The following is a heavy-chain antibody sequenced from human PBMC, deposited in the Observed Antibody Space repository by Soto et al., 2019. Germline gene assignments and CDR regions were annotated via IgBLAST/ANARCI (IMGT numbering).Heavy chain of an antibody. CDR3: AGGGGIVVVTAPYDH. CDR2: INAGTGDR. J-gene: IGHJ4*02. Sequence: ASVKVSCKASGYTFTTYTMHWVRQAPGQRLEWLGWINAGTGDRGYSHNFQDRVTITRDTSASTAYMELGSLTSEDTAVYYCAGGGGIVVVTAPYDHWGQGTLVTVSS. D-gene: IGHD2-21*02. CDR1: GYTFTTYT. V-gene: IGHV1-3*01.